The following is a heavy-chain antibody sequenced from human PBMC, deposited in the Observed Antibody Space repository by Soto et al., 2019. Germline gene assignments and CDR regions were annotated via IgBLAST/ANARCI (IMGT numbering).Heavy chain of an antibody. J-gene: IGHJ6*02. D-gene: IGHD3-3*01. CDR2: IYWDDDK. CDR3: AHSTSTRHYDFWSGPRPDV. V-gene: IGHV2-5*02. CDR1: GLSLSISGVG. Sequence: SGPTLVNPTQTLTLTCTFSGLSLSISGVGVGWIRQPPGKALEWLALIYWDDDKRYSPSLKSRLTITKDPSKNQVVLTMTNMDPVDTATYYCAHSTSTRHYDFWSGPRPDVWGQGTTVTVSS.